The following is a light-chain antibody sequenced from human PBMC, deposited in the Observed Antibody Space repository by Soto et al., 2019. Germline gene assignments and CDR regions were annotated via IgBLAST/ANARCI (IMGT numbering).Light chain of an antibody. CDR3: CSYAGSYPWV. CDR1: SSDVGGYNY. J-gene: IGLJ3*02. V-gene: IGLV2-11*01. Sequence: QSALTQPRSVSGSPGQSVTISCTGTSSDVGGYNYVSWYQQHPGKAPKLMIYDVSKRPSGVPDRFSGSKSGNTASLTIPGLQAEDEADYYCCSYAGSYPWVFGGGTKLTVL. CDR2: DVS.